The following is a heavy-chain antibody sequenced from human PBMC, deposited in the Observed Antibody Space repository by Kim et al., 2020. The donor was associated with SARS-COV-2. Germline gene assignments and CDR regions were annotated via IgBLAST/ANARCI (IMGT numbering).Heavy chain of an antibody. D-gene: IGHD1-20*01. J-gene: IGHJ4*02. CDR3: AKLTGMTPVDY. Sequence: GGSLRLSCAASGFTFSTYAMSWVRQAPGKGLEWVSLITGSGGSTNYADSVRGRFTISRDNSKNTVYLQMNGLRAEDTAVYYCAKLTGMTPVDYWGQGTLV. CDR1: GFTFSTYA. V-gene: IGHV3-23*01. CDR2: ITGSGGST.